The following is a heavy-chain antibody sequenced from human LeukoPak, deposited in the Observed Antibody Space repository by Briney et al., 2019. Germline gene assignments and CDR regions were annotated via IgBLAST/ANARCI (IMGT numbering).Heavy chain of an antibody. CDR2: FYSGGSA. J-gene: IGHJ4*02. Sequence: SSESLSLTCTVSGGSISSYYWSWIRQPAGKGLEWIGRFYSGGSADYNPSLKSRVTMSVDTSKNQFSLKLSSVTAADTAVYYCARVYSGYDLPGSLANYYFDYWGQGTLVTVSS. D-gene: IGHD5-12*01. CDR1: GGSISSYY. CDR3: ARVYSGYDLPGSLANYYFDY. V-gene: IGHV4-4*07.